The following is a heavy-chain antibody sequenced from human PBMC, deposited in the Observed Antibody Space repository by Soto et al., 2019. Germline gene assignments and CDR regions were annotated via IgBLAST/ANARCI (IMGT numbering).Heavy chain of an antibody. CDR1: GGSIRSYY. Sequence: QVQLQESGPGLVKPSETLSLTCTVSGGSIRSYYWSWIRQPPGKGLACLAYIYSSGSSNYNPSLKCRVNIAIDTSKNQCSLEVTSVTAADRAVYYCARVGKTRSSHAFAIWGRGTMVTVSS. D-gene: IGHD6-13*01. J-gene: IGHJ3*02. CDR3: ARVGKTRSSHAFAI. V-gene: IGHV4-59*01. CDR2: IYSSGSS.